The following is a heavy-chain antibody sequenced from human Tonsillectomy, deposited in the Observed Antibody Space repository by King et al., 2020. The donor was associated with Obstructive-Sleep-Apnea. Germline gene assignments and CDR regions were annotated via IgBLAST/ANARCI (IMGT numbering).Heavy chain of an antibody. CDR3: ARGPLATIGDDTNWFDP. J-gene: IGHJ5*02. Sequence: QLQESGPGLVKPSETLSLTCTVSGGSISSSSYYWGWIRQPPGKGLEWIGSISYSGSTYYNPSLKSRVTISVDTCKNQFSLKLSSVTAADTAVYYCARGPLATIGDDTNWFDPWGQGTLVTVSS. CDR1: GGSISSSSYY. D-gene: IGHD3-10*01. CDR2: ISYSGST. V-gene: IGHV4-39*07.